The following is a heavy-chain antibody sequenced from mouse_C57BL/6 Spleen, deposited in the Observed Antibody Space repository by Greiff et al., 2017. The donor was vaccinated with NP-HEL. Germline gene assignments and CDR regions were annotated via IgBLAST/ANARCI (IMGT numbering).Heavy chain of an antibody. CDR2: IHPNSGST. CDR1: GYTFTSYW. V-gene: IGHV1-64*01. D-gene: IGHD1-1*01. J-gene: IGHJ3*01. Sequence: QVQLQQPGAELVKPGASVKLSCKASGYTFTSYWMHWVKQRPGQGLEWIGMIHPNSGSTNYNEKFKSKATLTVDKSSSTAYMQLSSLTSEDSAVYYCASYYYGFAGFAYWGQGTLVTVSA. CDR3: ASYYYGFAGFAY.